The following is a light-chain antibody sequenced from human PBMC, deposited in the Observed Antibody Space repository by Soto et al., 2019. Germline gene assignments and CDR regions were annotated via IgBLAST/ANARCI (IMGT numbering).Light chain of an antibody. J-gene: IGLJ3*02. V-gene: IGLV2-11*01. CDR2: DVT. CDR1: SSDVGNYNY. CDR3: CSYAGSFTWV. Sequence: QSVLTQPRSVSGSPGQSVTISCTGTSSDVGNYNYVSWYQQHPGKAPKLMIYDVTERPSGVPDRFSGSKSGSTASLTISGLQPEDEADYYCCSYAGSFTWVFGGGTKLTV.